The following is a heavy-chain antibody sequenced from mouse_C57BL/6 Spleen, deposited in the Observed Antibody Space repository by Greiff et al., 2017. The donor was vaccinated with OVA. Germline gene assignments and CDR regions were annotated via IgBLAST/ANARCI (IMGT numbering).Heavy chain of an antibody. J-gene: IGHJ3*01. CDR2: IDPNSGGT. Sequence: QVQLQQPGAELVMPGASVKLSCKASGYTFTSYWMHWVKQRPGQGLEWIGRIDPNSGGTKYNEKFKSKATLTVDKPSSTAYMQLSSLTSEDSAVYYCARTGWMNDYDEGFAYWGQGTLVTVSA. CDR1: GYTFTSYW. CDR3: ARTGWMNDYDEGFAY. V-gene: IGHV1-72*01. D-gene: IGHD2-4*01.